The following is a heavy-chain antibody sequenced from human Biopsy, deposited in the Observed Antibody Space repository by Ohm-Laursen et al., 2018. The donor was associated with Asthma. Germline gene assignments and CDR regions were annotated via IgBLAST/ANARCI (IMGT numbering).Heavy chain of an antibody. D-gene: IGHD6-19*01. CDR1: RFTYE. CDR3: AREGVAGTHIED. CDR2: ISYDGSSI. Sequence: SLRLSCAASRFTYEMHWVRQAPGKGLEGVEVISYDGSSIYYADSVKGRFTISRDNSKNTLSLQMNSLTAEDTAVYYCAREGVAGTHIEDWGQGTLVTVSS. J-gene: IGHJ4*02. V-gene: IGHV3-30-3*01.